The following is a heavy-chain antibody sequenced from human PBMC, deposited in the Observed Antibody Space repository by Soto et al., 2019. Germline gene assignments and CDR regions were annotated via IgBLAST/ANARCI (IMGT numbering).Heavy chain of an antibody. CDR3: AKAPGPYYDSSGYVDY. D-gene: IGHD3-22*01. CDR2: ISYDGSNK. V-gene: IGHV3-30*18. J-gene: IGHJ4*02. Sequence: PGGSLRLSCAASGFTFSSYGMHWVRQAPGKGLEWVAVISYDGSNKYYADSVKGRFTISRDNSKNTLYLQMNSLRAEDTAVYYCAKAPGPYYDSSGYVDYWGQGTLVTVSS. CDR1: GFTFSSYG.